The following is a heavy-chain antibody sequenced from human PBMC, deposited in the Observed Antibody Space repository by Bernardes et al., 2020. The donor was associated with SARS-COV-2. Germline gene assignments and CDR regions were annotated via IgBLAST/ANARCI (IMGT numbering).Heavy chain of an antibody. V-gene: IGHV1-46*01. CDR1: GYTFTSSY. CDR3: AREEGVLQSLGWFRYGMDV. CDR2: INPSVGST. J-gene: IGHJ6*02. Sequence: ASVKVSCKASGYTFTSSYIHWVRQAPGQGLEWMGIINPSVGSTNYAQKFQGRVSMTRDTSTSTVYMELSSLRSEDTAIYYCAREEGVLQSLGWFRYGMDVWGQGTTVTVSS. D-gene: IGHD3-3*01.